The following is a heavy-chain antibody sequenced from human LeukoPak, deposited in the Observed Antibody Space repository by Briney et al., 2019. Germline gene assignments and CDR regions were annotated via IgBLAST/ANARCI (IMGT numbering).Heavy chain of an antibody. CDR2: IKQDGSEK. Sequence: GGSLRLSCAASGITFSNSWMSWVRQAPGKGLEWVANIKQDGSEKYYVDSVKGRFTISRDNAKNSLYVQMNSLRAEDTAVYYCARDGYGFTDYWGQGTLVTVSS. J-gene: IGHJ4*02. D-gene: IGHD5-12*01. V-gene: IGHV3-7*01. CDR3: ARDGYGFTDY. CDR1: GITFSNSW.